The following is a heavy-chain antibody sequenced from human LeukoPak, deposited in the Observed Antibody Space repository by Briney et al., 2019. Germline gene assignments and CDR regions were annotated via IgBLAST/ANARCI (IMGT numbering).Heavy chain of an antibody. Sequence: GGSLRLSCAASGFTFSSYGMHWVRQAPGKGLEWVAFIRSDGSNKYYADSVKGRFTISRDNSKNTLYLQMNSLRAEDTAVYYCAKAPPGGGDYWGQGTLVTVSS. CDR3: AKAPPGGGDY. D-gene: IGHD3-10*01. J-gene: IGHJ4*02. CDR2: IRSDGSNK. CDR1: GFTFSSYG. V-gene: IGHV3-30*02.